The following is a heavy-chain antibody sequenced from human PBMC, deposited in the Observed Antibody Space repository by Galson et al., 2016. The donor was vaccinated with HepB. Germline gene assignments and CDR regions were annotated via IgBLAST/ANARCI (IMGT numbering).Heavy chain of an antibody. Sequence: CAISGDSVSSNSAAWNWIRQSPSRGLEWLGRTYYRSKWYNEYAVSVKSRITIHPDTSKNHFSLQLNSVTNEDTAVYYCARDLREALAGTGYYYYGLDVWGQGTTVTVSS. CDR1: GDSVSSNSAA. J-gene: IGHJ6*02. D-gene: IGHD6-19*01. V-gene: IGHV6-1*01. CDR3: ARDLREALAGTGYYYYGLDV. CDR2: TYYRSKWYN.